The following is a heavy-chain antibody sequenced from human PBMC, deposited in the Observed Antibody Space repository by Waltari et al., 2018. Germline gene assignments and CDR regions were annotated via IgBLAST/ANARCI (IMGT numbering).Heavy chain of an antibody. CDR1: VCSLSTSY. CDR2: IYYSGST. J-gene: IGHJ5*02. V-gene: IGHV4-59*01. CDR3: ARDTTTVAPGWFDP. Sequence: QVQLQESGPGLVKPSETLSLTCTVSVCSLSTSYWSWIRPPPGKGLEWIGYIYYSGSTNYNPSLKSRVTISVDTSKNQFSLKLSSVTAADTAVYYCARDTTTVAPGWFDPWGQGTLVTVSS. D-gene: IGHD4-17*01.